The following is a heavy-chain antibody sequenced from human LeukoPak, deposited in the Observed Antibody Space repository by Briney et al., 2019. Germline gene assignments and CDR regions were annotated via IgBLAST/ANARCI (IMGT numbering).Heavy chain of an antibody. J-gene: IGHJ5*02. CDR2: INYSGST. CDR3: ARPIAASPDWFDP. CDR1: GGSISSYY. V-gene: IGHV4-59*05. D-gene: IGHD6-6*01. Sequence: SETLSLTCTVSGGSISSYYWSWIRQPPGKGLEWIGSINYSGSTYYNPSLKSRVTISVDTSKNQFSLKLSSVTAADTAVYCCARPIAASPDWFDPWGQGTLVTVSS.